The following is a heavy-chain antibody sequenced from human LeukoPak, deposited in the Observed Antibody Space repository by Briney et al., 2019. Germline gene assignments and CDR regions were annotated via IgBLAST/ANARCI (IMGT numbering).Heavy chain of an antibody. D-gene: IGHD3-10*01. CDR3: ARGVIQWPWYGGAFVI. Sequence: SSETLSLTCAVYGGSFSGYYWSWIRQPPGKGLEWIGEINHSGSTNYNPSLKSRVTISVDTSKNQFSLKLSSVTAADTAVYYCARGVIQWPWYGGAFVIWGQGTMVTVSS. CDR1: GGSFSGYY. J-gene: IGHJ3*02. V-gene: IGHV4-34*01. CDR2: INHSGST.